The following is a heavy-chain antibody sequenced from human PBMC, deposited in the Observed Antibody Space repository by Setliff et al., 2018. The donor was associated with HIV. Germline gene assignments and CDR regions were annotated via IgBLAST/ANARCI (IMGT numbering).Heavy chain of an antibody. Sequence: PSETLSLTCTVSGDSISSGGYYWSWIRQLPGKGLEWIGYIYYSGATYYNPSLKNRVTISLDTSKSQFSLKLTSVTAADTALYYCASGRGAKGGYDYFGSWGQGTLDTVSS. V-gene: IGHV4-31*03. CDR3: ASGRGAKGGYDYFGS. CDR2: IYYSGAT. CDR1: GDSISSGGYY. J-gene: IGHJ4*02. D-gene: IGHD5-12*01.